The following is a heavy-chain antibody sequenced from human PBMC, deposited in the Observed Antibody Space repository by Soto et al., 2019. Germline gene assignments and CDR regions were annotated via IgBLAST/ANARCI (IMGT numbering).Heavy chain of an antibody. CDR2: ISWNSGSI. V-gene: IGHV3-9*01. J-gene: IGHJ4*02. CDR1: GFTFDDYA. Sequence: EVQLVESGGGLVQPGRSLILSCAASGFTFDDYAMHWVRQAPGKGLEWVSGISWNSGSIGYADSVKGRFTISRDNAKNSLYLQMNSLRAEDTALYYCAKDSPIAAAGGEFDYWGQGTLVTVSS. CDR3: AKDSPIAAAGGEFDY. D-gene: IGHD6-13*01.